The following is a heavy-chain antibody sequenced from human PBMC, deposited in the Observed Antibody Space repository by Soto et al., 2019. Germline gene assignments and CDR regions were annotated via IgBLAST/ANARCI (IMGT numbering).Heavy chain of an antibody. V-gene: IGHV1-3*05. Sequence: QVQLVQSGAEEKKPGASVKVSCKASGYSFTSYAMHWVRQAPGQRLEWMGWINAGNGNTKYSQKFQGRVTITRDTSASTAYMELSSLRSEDTAVYYCAINYDYVWGSYRQAGMDVWGQGTTVTVSS. CDR2: INAGNGNT. CDR3: AINYDYVWGSYRQAGMDV. J-gene: IGHJ6*02. D-gene: IGHD3-16*02. CDR1: GYSFTSYA.